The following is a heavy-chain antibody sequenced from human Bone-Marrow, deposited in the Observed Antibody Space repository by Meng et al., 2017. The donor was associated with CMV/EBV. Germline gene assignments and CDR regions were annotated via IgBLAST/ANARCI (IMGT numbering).Heavy chain of an antibody. CDR1: GFTFSSYA. CDR3: ATQTSCSGGSCYEPYYFDS. Sequence: GGSLRLSCAASGFTFSSYAMHWVRQAPGKGLEWVAIISYDGSKKYYADTVKGRFTISRDKSRCTLYLQMNSLRAEDRAVYYCATQTSCSGGSCYEPYYFDSWGQGTLVTVSS. J-gene: IGHJ4*02. V-gene: IGHV3-30-3*01. D-gene: IGHD2-15*01. CDR2: ISYDGSKK.